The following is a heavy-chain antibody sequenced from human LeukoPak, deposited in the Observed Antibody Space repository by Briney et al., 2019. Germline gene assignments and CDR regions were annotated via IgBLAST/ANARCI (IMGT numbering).Heavy chain of an antibody. J-gene: IGHJ4*02. V-gene: IGHV3-49*04. CDR1: GFIFGDYG. Sequence: HPGGSLRLSCTGSGFIFGDYGLSWVRQAPGKGLEWVGFIRSKSYCATTQYAAFFKCRFTISRDDSKSIAYLQMNSLKTDDTAVYYCARYKTYSYDTPGDYWGPGTLVTVSS. CDR3: ARYKTYSYDTPGDY. CDR2: IRSKSYCATT. D-gene: IGHD3-22*01.